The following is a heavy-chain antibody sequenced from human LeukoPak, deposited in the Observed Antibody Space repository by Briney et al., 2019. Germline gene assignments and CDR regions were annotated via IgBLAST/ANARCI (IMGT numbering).Heavy chain of an antibody. D-gene: IGHD3-3*01. CDR2: IYWDDDK. V-gene: IGHV2-5*02. Sequence: SGPTLVNPTQALTLTCTFSYFSLSTSAAGVGWIRHPPGKALEWLALIYWDDDKRYSSSLKSRLTITMDTSKNQLVLTMTNMDPVDTATYYCAHSLESPTYYDFWSGPGHAFDIWGQGTMVTVSS. J-gene: IGHJ3*02. CDR3: AHSLESPTYYDFWSGPGHAFDI. CDR1: YFSLSTSAAG.